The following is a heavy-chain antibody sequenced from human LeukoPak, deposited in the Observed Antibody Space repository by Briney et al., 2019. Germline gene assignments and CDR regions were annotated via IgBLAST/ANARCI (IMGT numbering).Heavy chain of an antibody. V-gene: IGHV4-31*03. CDR2: IYYSGST. CDR1: GGSISSGGYY. Sequence: IPSQTLSLTCTVSGGSISSGGYYWSWIRQHPGKGLEWIGYIYYSGSTYYNPSLKSRVTISVDTSKNQFSLKLSSVTAADTAVYYCARETPSPSFWSDYYSYWYFDLWGRGTLVTVSS. D-gene: IGHD3-3*01. J-gene: IGHJ2*01. CDR3: ARETPSPSFWSDYYSYWYFDL.